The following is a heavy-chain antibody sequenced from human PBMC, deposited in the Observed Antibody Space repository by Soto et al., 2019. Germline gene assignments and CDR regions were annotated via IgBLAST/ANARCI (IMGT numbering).Heavy chain of an antibody. V-gene: IGHV1-46*03. CDR1: GYSFTTYF. CDR2: INPGGEST. D-gene: IGHD3-3*01. J-gene: IGHJ4*02. Sequence: ASVKVSCKASGYSFTTYFMHWVRQAPGQGLEWMGMINPGGESTTYAQKFQGRVTMTSDTSTSTVHMELGSLRFEDTAVYYCALLTTPWRPYDYWGQGTLVTVSS. CDR3: ALLTTPWRPYDY.